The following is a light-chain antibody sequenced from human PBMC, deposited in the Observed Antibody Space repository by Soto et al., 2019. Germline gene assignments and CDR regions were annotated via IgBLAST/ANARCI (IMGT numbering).Light chain of an antibody. V-gene: IGKV1-33*01. Sequence: DIQMTQSPSSLSASVGDRVTITCQASQDISNYLNWYQQKPGKAPKLLIYDASNLETGVPSRFSGSGSGTDFIFTINSLQPDAMATYYCQQYDSRLSAAFGGGTKVEIK. CDR2: DAS. CDR1: QDISNY. J-gene: IGKJ4*01. CDR3: QQYDSRLSAA.